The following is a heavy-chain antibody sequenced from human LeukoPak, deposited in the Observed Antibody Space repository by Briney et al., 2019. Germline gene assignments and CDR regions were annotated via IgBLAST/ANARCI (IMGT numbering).Heavy chain of an antibody. CDR1: GGSISSSSYY. D-gene: IGHD5-12*01. CDR3: ARTRWWLPPDY. CDR2: IYYSGST. Sequence: LSETLSLTCTVSGGSISSSSYYWGWIRQPPGKGLEWIGSIYYSGSTYYNPSLKSRVTISVDTSKNQFSLKLSSVTAADTAVYYCARTRWWLPPDYWGQGTLVTVSS. V-gene: IGHV4-39*01. J-gene: IGHJ4*02.